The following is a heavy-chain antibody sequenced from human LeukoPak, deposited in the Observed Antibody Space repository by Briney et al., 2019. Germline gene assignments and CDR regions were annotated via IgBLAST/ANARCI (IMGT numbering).Heavy chain of an antibody. D-gene: IGHD6-13*01. CDR2: TYYRSKWYN. CDR1: GDSVSSNSAA. Sequence: SQTLSLTCAISGDSVSSNSAAWNWIRQSPSRGLEWLGRTYYRSKWYNDYAVSVKSRITINPDTSKNQFSLQLNSVTPEDTAVYYCARDRGPSSSWYGDYYYGMDVWGQGTTVTVSS. CDR3: ARDRGPSSSWYGDYYYGMDV. V-gene: IGHV6-1*01. J-gene: IGHJ6*02.